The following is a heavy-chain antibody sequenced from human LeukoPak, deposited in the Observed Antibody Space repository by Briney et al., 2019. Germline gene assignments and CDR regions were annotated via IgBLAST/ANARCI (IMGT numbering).Heavy chain of an antibody. CDR2: IKSKTDGGTT. J-gene: IGHJ3*02. CDR1: GFTFSNAW. Sequence: GGSLRLPCAASGFTFSNAWMSWVRQAPGKGLEWVGHIKSKTDGGTTDYAAPVKGRFTISRDDSKNTLYLQMNSLKTEDTAVYYCTTVALRYFDSSDAFDIWGQGTMVTVSS. CDR3: TTVALRYFDSSDAFDI. V-gene: IGHV3-15*01. D-gene: IGHD3-9*01.